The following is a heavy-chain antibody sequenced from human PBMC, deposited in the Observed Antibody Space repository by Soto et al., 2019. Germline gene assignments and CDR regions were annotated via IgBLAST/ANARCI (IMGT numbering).Heavy chain of an antibody. Sequence: QVQLLDFGGGVVQPGKSLRLSCAASGYAFRSYGMHWVRQAPGKGPEWVAAVVSAGNKQHYSDAVKGRFTISKDNSKNMLFLQMTDLRVEDTAIYYCARGDPAARPAEYWGQGTQVTV. V-gene: IGHV3-33*01. CDR3: ARGDPAARPAEY. D-gene: IGHD6-25*01. CDR2: VVSAGNKQ. CDR1: GYAFRSYG. J-gene: IGHJ4*02.